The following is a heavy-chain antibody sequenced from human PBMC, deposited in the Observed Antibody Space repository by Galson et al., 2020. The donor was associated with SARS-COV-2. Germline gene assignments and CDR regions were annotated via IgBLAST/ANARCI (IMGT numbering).Heavy chain of an antibody. J-gene: IGHJ6*02. D-gene: IGHD5-12*01. CDR3: ARKGYSGYDYYYGMDV. Sequence: SAQVSCKASGGTFISYAISWVRPPPRRGLAWMGGIIPIYGTPNYAQKFQGRVTITADDSTSTAYMELSSLRSEDTAVYYCARKGYSGYDYYYGMDVWGQGTTVTVSS. CDR1: GGTFISYA. CDR2: IIPIYGTP. V-gene: IGHV1-69*13.